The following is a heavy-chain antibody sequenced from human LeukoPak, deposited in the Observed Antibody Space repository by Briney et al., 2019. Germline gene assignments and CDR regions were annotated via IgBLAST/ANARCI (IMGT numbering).Heavy chain of an antibody. J-gene: IGHJ4*02. V-gene: IGHV3-30*04. CDR2: ISYDGSNK. CDR1: GFTFSSYA. CDR3: ARNPSTSSYLDY. Sequence: GGSLRLSWAASGFTFSSYAMHWVRQAPGKGLEWVAVISYDGSNKYYADSVKGRFTISRDNSKNTLYLQMNSLRAEDTAVYYCARNPSTSSYLDYWGQGTLVTVSS. D-gene: IGHD2-2*01.